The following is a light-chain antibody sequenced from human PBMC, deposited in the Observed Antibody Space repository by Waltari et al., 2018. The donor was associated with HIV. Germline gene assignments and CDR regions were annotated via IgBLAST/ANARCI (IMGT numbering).Light chain of an antibody. CDR3: QSYDSSLSAWV. CDR2: GNS. J-gene: IGLJ3*02. CDR1: SSNIGADYH. V-gene: IGLV1-40*01. Sequence: QSVLAQPPSVSGAPGQRVTISCTGSSSNIGADYHVYWYQHLPGTAPNLPIYGNSNRPSGAPNRFSGSKSDTSASLSITALQAEDEADYYCQSYDSSLSAWVFGGGTRLNVL.